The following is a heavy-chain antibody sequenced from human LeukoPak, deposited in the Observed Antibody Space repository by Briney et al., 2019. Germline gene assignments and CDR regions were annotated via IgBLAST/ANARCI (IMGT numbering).Heavy chain of an antibody. CDR2: IYYSGST. CDR3: AKSLYCGDDCF. V-gene: IGHV4-39*01. D-gene: IGHD2-21*02. J-gene: IGHJ3*01. CDR1: GGSISSSSYY. Sequence: KPSETLSLTCTVSGGSISSSSYYWGWIRQPPGKGLEWIGSIYYSGSTYYNPSLKSRVTISVDTSKNQFSLKLSSVTAADTAIYYCAKSLYCGDDCFWGPGTVVTVSS.